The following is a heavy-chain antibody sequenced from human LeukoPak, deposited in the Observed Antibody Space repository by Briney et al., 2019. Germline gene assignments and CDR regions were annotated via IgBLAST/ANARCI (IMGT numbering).Heavy chain of an antibody. D-gene: IGHD5-12*01. CDR2: MSPNNGST. CDR1: RLTFSSDD. J-gene: IGHJ4*02. CDR3: ARNVARTEDFDY. Sequence: SLGASSTVSRLTFSSDDINSGRRATGQGVEWLGWMSPNNGSTGYAQNFLGIVSTTRDSSISTAYMELRNLGSEDTAVYYCARNVARTEDFDYWGQGTLVTVSS. V-gene: IGHV1-8*01.